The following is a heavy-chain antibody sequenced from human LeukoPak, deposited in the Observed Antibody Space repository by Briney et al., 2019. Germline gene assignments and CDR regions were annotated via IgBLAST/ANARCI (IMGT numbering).Heavy chain of an antibody. V-gene: IGHV4-39*07. CDR3: ASSIAARRGQDY. CDR2: IYYSGST. J-gene: IGHJ4*02. Sequence: SSETLSLTCTVSGGSISSSSYYWGWIRQPPGKGLEWIGSIYYSGSTYYNPSLKSRVTISVDTSKDQFSLKLSSVTAADTAVYYCASSIAARRGQDYWGQGTLVTVSS. D-gene: IGHD6-6*01. CDR1: GGSISSSSYY.